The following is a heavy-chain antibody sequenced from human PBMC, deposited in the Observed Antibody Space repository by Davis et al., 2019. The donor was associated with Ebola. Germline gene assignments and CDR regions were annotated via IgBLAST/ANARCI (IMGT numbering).Heavy chain of an antibody. V-gene: IGHV1-46*01. CDR1: GYTFTSYY. CDR3: ASTGIAARGPYYYGMDV. J-gene: IGHJ6*02. D-gene: IGHD6-6*01. CDR2: INPSGGST. Sequence: ASVKVSCKASGYTFTSYYMHWVRQAPGQGLEWMGIINPSGGSTSYAQKFQGRVTITADKSTSTAYMELSSLRSEDTAVYYCASTGIAARGPYYYGMDVWGQGTTVTVSS.